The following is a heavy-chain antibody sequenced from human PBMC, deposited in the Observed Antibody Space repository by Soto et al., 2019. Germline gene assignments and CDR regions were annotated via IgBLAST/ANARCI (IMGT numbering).Heavy chain of an antibody. CDR3: ARDSVSSGYYSDYYYGMDV. Sequence: SETLSLTCTVSGGSISSGGYYWSWIRQHPGKGLEWIGYIYYSGSTYYNPSLKSRVTISVDTSKNQFSLKLSSVTAADTAVYYCARDSVSSGYYSDYYYGMDVWGQGTTVTVSS. D-gene: IGHD3-22*01. J-gene: IGHJ6*02. CDR2: IYYSGST. V-gene: IGHV4-31*03. CDR1: GGSISSGGYY.